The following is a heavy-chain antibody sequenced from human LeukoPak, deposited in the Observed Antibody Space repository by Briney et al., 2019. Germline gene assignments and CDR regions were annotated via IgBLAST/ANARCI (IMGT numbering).Heavy chain of an antibody. CDR3: ARDCSSSSCYWLFDY. Sequence: GGSLRLSCAASGFTFSSYWMSWVRQAPGRGLQWVANIKQDGSEKYYVDSVKGRFTISRDYVKNSLYLQMNSLRAEDTAVYYCARDCSSSSCYWLFDYWGQGTLVTVSS. CDR2: IKQDGSEK. V-gene: IGHV3-7*01. D-gene: IGHD2-2*01. CDR1: GFTFSSYW. J-gene: IGHJ4*02.